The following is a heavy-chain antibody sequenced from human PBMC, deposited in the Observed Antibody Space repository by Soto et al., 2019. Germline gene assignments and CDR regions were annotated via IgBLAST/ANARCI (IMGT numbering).Heavy chain of an antibody. J-gene: IGHJ6*02. V-gene: IGHV3-48*02. Sequence: PGGSLRLSCASSVFTFSAHTMTWVRQAPGKGLEWVSYIGTDTVTKHYPDSVRGRFTISRDNAKNSLYLQMDNLRDEDTAVYYCARDLGFGCCSSTSCYFHALGYYYYGMDVWGQGTTVTVSS. CDR1: VFTFSAHT. D-gene: IGHD2-2*01. CDR3: ARDLGFGCCSSTSCYFHALGYYYYGMDV. CDR2: IGTDTVTK.